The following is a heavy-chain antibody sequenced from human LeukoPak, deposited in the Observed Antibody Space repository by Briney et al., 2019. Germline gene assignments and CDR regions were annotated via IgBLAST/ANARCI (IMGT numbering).Heavy chain of an antibody. D-gene: IGHD3-9*01. CDR3: ARVLIDILTGNGGFDP. CDR2: INPSGGST. CDR1: GYIFTSYY. Sequence: GASVKVSCKASGYIFTSYYMHWVRQAPGQGLEWMGIINPSGGSTNYAQKFQGRVTMTRDTSTSTVYMELSSLRSEDTAVYYCARVLIDILTGNGGFDPWGQGTLVTVSS. J-gene: IGHJ5*02. V-gene: IGHV1-46*01.